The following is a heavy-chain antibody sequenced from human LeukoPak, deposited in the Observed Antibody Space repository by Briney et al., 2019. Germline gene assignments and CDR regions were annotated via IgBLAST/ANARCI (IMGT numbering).Heavy chain of an antibody. V-gene: IGHV3-30*18. Sequence: GGSLRLSCAASGFTFNNYGMHWVRQAPGKGLEWVAIISHDGSNTYHADSVKGRFTISRDNSKNTLYLQMNSLRAEDTAVYYCANENYYGSGSYADHWGQGTLVTVSS. CDR3: ANENYYGSGSYADH. D-gene: IGHD3-10*01. CDR2: ISHDGSNT. CDR1: GFTFNNYG. J-gene: IGHJ4*02.